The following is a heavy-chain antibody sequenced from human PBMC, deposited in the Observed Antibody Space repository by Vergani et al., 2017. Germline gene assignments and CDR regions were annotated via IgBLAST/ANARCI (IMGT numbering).Heavy chain of an antibody. V-gene: IGHV5-51*01. J-gene: IGHJ3*02. D-gene: IGHD6-6*01. Sequence: EVQLVQSGAEVKKPGESLKISCKGSGYSFTSSWIGWVRQRPGKGLEWMGIIYPGDADTRYSPSFQGQVTISADKSISTAYLQWSSLKASDTAMYYCASQYSSSWGAFDIWGQGTMVTVSS. CDR2: IYPGDADT. CDR3: ASQYSSSWGAFDI. CDR1: GYSFTSSW.